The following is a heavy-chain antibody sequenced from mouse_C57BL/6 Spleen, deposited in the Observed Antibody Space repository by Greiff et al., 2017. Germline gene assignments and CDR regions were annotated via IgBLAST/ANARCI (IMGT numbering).Heavy chain of an antibody. Sequence: VQLQQSGPELVKPGASVKISCKASGYTFTDYYMNWVKQSHGKSLEWIGDINPNNGGTSYNQKFKGKATLTVDKSSSTAYMELRSLTSEDSAVYYCARSGYYGDAMDDWGQGTSVTVSS. V-gene: IGHV1-26*01. D-gene: IGHD1-1*01. J-gene: IGHJ4*01. CDR2: INPNNGGT. CDR1: GYTFTDYY. CDR3: ARSGYYGDAMDD.